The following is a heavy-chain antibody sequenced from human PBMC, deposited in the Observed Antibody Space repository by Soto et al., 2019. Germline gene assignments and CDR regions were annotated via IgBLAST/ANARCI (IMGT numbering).Heavy chain of an antibody. J-gene: IGHJ6*02. CDR1: GGSFREYY. V-gene: IGHV4-34*01. Sequence: PXETLSLTCSVCGGSFREYYWSWIRQPPGRGLDWIGEINQSGTTHYNPSLKRRLNITIDTSKNQFSLKLTSVTAADTATYYCARDIITVIGGQIYYYFGMDVWGQGTTVTVSS. CDR2: INQSGTT. D-gene: IGHD3-10*01. CDR3: ARDIITVIGGQIYYYFGMDV.